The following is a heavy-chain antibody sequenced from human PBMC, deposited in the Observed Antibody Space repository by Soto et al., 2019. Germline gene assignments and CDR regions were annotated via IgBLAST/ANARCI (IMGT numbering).Heavy chain of an antibody. V-gene: IGHV1-18*01. CDR2: SSAYNGNT. CDR3: AREEVAGTSDNWFDP. CDR1: GYTFTSYG. D-gene: IGHD6-19*01. J-gene: IGHJ5*02. Sequence: ASVKVSCKASGYTFTSYGISWVRQAPGQGLEWMGWSSAYNGNTNYAQKLQGRVTMTTDTSTSTAYMELRSLRSDDTAVYYCAREEVAGTSDNWFDPWGQGTLVTVSS.